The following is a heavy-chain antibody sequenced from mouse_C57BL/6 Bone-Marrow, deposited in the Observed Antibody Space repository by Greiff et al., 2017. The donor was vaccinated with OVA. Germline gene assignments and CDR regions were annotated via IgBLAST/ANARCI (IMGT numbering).Heavy chain of an antibody. CDR2: IHPNSGST. CDR1: GYTFTSYW. J-gene: IGHJ4*01. Sequence: VQLHQPGAELVKPGASVKLSCKASGYTFTSYWMHWVKQRPGQGLEWIGMIHPNSGSTNYNEKFKSKATLTVDKSSSPAYMQLSSLTSEDAAVYDCAYGSSFYAMDYWGQGTSVTVSS. V-gene: IGHV1-64*01. CDR3: AYGSSFYAMDY. D-gene: IGHD1-1*01.